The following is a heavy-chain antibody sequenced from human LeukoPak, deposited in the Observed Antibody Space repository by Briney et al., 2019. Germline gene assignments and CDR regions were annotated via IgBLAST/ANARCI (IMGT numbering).Heavy chain of an antibody. CDR2: ISYDGSNK. D-gene: IGHD6-13*01. V-gene: IGHV3-30-3*01. Sequence: PGGSLRLSCAASGFTFSSYAMHWVRQAPGKGLEWVAVISYDGSNKYYADSVKGRFTISRDNSKNTLYLQMNSLRAEDTALYYCAKDRLPDGRWSLDYWGQGTLVTVSS. CDR3: AKDRLPDGRWSLDY. J-gene: IGHJ4*02. CDR1: GFTFSSYA.